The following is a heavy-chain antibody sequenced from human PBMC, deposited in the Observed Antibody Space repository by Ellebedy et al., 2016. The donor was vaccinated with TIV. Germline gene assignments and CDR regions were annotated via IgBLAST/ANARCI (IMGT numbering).Heavy chain of an antibody. CDR3: ARNPPTYNWVDS. Sequence: PSETLSLTCSVSGGSISRSSYYWGWIRQPPGKGLEWIGNIYYSGNTDYNPSLKSRVTISVDTSKNQFSLKLRSVTVADTAVYYCARNPPTYNWVDSWGQGTLVTVSS. CDR2: IYYSGNT. J-gene: IGHJ5*01. V-gene: IGHV4-39*01. CDR1: GGSISRSSYY.